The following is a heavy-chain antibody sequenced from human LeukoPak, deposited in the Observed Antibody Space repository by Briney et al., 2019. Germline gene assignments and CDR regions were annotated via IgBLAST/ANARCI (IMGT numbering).Heavy chain of an antibody. J-gene: IGHJ4*02. V-gene: IGHV3-30*02. D-gene: IGHD5-12*01. Sequence: GGSLRLSCAASGFTFNNAWMSWVRQAPGKGLEWVAFIRYDGSNEYYADSVKGRFTISRDNSKNTLYLQMNSLRDEDTAVYYCATRLAVATDFDYWGQGSLVTVSS. CDR1: GFTFNNAW. CDR3: ATRLAVATDFDY. CDR2: IRYDGSNE.